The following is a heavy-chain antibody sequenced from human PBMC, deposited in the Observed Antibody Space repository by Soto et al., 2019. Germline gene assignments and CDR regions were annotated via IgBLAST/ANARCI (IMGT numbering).Heavy chain of an antibody. CDR2: IKQDGSEK. CDR1: GFTFSSYL. CDR3: ARDRLYYYDSSGYNFDY. J-gene: IGHJ4*02. Sequence: GGSRRLSWAASGFTFSSYLMSWGRQAPGKGLEWVANIKQDGSEKYYVDSVKGRFTISRDNAKNSLYLQMNSLRAKDTAVYYCARDRLYYYDSSGYNFDYWGQGTLVTVSS. D-gene: IGHD3-22*01. V-gene: IGHV3-7*03.